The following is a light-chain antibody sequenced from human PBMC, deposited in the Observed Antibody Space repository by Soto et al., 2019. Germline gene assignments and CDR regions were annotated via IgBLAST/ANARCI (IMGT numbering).Light chain of an antibody. V-gene: IGLV2-14*01. Sequence: QSALTQPASVSGSPGQSITISCTGTSGDICGYNYVSCYQQHPGKAPKPLISEVTNRPSGVSNRFSGSKSGNTASLTISGLQAEDEADYYCSSYTTNITPVVFGGGTKLTVL. CDR3: SSYTTNITPVV. J-gene: IGLJ2*01. CDR2: EVT. CDR1: SGDICGYNY.